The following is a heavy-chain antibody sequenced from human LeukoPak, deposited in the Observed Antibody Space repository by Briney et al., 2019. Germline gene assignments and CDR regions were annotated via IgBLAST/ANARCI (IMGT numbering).Heavy chain of an antibody. CDR2: INPNSGGT. Sequence: ASVKVSCKASGYTFTGYYMHWVRQAPGQGLEWMGWINPNSGGTNYAQKFQGRVTMTRDTSISTAYMELSRLRSDDTAVYYCARDTPMDNWYFDLWGRGTLVTVSS. V-gene: IGHV1-2*02. CDR3: ARDTPMDNWYFDL. CDR1: GYTFTGYY. J-gene: IGHJ2*01. D-gene: IGHD5-18*01.